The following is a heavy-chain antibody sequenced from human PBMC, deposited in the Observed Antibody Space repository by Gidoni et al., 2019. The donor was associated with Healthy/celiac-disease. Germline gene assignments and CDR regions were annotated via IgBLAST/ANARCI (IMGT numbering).Heavy chain of an antibody. CDR3: ARMPAGSRSYYREGPNFWFDP. V-gene: IGHV4-34*01. CDR1: GGSFSGYY. J-gene: IGHJ5*02. CDR2: INHSGST. Sequence: QVQLQQWGAGLLKPSETLSLTCAVSGGSFSGYYWSWIRQPPGKGLEWIGEINHSGSTNYNPSLKSRVTISVDTSKNQFSLKLSSVTAADTAVYYCARMPAGSRSYYREGPNFWFDPWGQGTLVTVSS. D-gene: IGHD3-10*01.